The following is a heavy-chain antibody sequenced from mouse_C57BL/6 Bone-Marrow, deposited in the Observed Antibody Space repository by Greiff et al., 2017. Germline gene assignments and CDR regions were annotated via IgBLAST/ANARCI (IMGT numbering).Heavy chain of an antibody. V-gene: IGHV1-19*01. CDR3: ARVWLRRGY. Sequence: VQLQQSGPVLVKPGASVKMSCKASGYTFTDYYMNWVKQSHGKSLEWIGVINPYNGGTSYNQKFKGKATLTVDKSSSTAYMELNSLTSEDSAVYYCARVWLRRGYWGQGTTLTVSS. CDR1: GYTFTDYY. CDR2: INPYNGGT. J-gene: IGHJ2*01. D-gene: IGHD2-2*01.